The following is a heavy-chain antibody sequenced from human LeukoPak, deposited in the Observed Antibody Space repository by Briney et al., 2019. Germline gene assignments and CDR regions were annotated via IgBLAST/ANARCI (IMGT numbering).Heavy chain of an antibody. CDR2: IKQDGSEK. CDR1: GFTFSSYW. J-gene: IGHJ4*02. Sequence: GGSLRLSCAASGFTFSSYWMSWVRQAPGKGLEWVANIKQDGSEKYYVDSVKGRFTISRDNAKNSLYLQLNSLRDEDTAVYYCARDGVDAGIYFDFWGQGTLVTVSS. CDR3: ARDGVDAGIYFDF. V-gene: IGHV3-7*01. D-gene: IGHD2-15*01.